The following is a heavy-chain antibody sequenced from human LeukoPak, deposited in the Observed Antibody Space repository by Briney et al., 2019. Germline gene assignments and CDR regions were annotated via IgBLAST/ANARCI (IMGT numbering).Heavy chain of an antibody. D-gene: IGHD1-26*01. CDR2: ISSSGSTI. CDR1: GFTFSNAW. Sequence: PGESLRLSCVGSGFTFSNAWMSWVRQSPGKGLEWVSYISSSGSTIYYADSVKGRFTISRDNAKNSLYLQMNSLRAEDTAVYYCARGSGSYEYYFDYWGQGTLVTVSS. CDR3: ARGSGSYEYYFDY. J-gene: IGHJ4*02. V-gene: IGHV3-11*04.